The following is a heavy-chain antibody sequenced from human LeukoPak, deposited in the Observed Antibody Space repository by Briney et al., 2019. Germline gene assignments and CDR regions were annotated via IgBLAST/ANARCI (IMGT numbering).Heavy chain of an antibody. V-gene: IGHV3-21*01. CDR1: GFIFSSYA. Sequence: KTGGALRLSCAASGFIFSSYAMTWVRQAPGKGLEWLSSITSSSNYIYYADSVKGRFTISRDNVQNSLYLQMNSLRAEDTAMYYCARDRGYFDNWGQGTLVTVSS. J-gene: IGHJ4*02. CDR3: ARDRGYFDN. CDR2: ITSSSNYI.